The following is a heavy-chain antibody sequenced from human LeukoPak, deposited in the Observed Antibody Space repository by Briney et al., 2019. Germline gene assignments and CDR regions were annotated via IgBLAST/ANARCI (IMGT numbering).Heavy chain of an antibody. CDR3: AKARYSGYDHYYFDY. V-gene: IGHV3-23*01. CDR1: GFTFKNYA. Sequence: GGSLRLSCAASGFTFKNYAMSWVRQAPGKGLEWVSAISGSGGSTYYADSVKGRFTIPRDNSKNTLYLQMNSLRAEDTAVYYCAKARYSGYDHYYFDYWGQGTLVTVSS. CDR2: ISGSGGST. J-gene: IGHJ4*02. D-gene: IGHD5-12*01.